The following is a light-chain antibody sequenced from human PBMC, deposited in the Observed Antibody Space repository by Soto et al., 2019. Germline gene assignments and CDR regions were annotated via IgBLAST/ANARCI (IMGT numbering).Light chain of an antibody. CDR3: QQSYSTPRVT. CDR2: AAS. CDR1: QSISSY. J-gene: IGKJ1*01. V-gene: IGKV1-39*01. Sequence: DIQMTQSPSSLSASVGDRVTITCRASQSISSYLNWYQQKPGKAPKLLIYAASSLQSGVPSRFSGSGSGTDFTLSISSLQPEDFATYYCQQSYSTPRVTFGQGTKVEI.